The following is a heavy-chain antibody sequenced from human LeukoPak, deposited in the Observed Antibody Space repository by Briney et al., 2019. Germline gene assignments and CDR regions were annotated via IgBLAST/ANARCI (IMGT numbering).Heavy chain of an antibody. J-gene: IGHJ4*02. CDR2: ISGTNSYT. V-gene: IGHV3-11*03. CDR1: GFIFSDYY. CDR3: VSFYYSAFFDY. Sequence: KPGVSVRLSCAASGFIFSDYYMMWIRQAPGRGLEWVSYISGTNSYTNYADSVKDRFTISRDNAKNSLYLQMNSLRDEDTAVYYCVSFYYSAFFDYWGQGTLVTVSS. D-gene: IGHD4/OR15-4a*01.